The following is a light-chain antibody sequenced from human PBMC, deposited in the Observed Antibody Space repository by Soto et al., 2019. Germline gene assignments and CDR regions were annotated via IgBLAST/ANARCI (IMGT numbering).Light chain of an antibody. CDR3: QSYDSSLSGWV. V-gene: IGLV1-40*01. Sequence: QTVVTQPPSVSGAPGQRVTVSCIGSSSNIGAGYPVHWYKQLPGTAPQLLIYGNTNRPSGVPDRFSGSKSGTSASLAITGLQAEDEAEYYCQSYDSSLSGWVFGGGTQLTVL. CDR1: SSNIGAGYP. CDR2: GNT. J-gene: IGLJ3*02.